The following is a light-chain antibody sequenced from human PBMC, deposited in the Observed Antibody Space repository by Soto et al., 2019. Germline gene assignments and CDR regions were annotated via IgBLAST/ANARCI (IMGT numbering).Light chain of an antibody. J-gene: IGKJ4*01. V-gene: IGKV3-15*01. Sequence: EIVMTQSPATLSVSPGERTTLSCRASQSVSSNLAWYQQKPGQTPKLLIYVASTRATGIPARFSGSGSGTEFTVTISSLQSEDFAVYYCQQYNVSPLTFGGGTKVEF. CDR1: QSVSSN. CDR3: QQYNVSPLT. CDR2: VAS.